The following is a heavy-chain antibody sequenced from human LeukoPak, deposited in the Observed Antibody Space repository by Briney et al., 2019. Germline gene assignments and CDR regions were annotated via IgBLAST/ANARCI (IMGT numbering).Heavy chain of an antibody. CDR2: INPSGGST. CDR1: GYTFTSYY. J-gene: IGHJ5*02. D-gene: IGHD3-10*01. Sequence: ASVKVSCTASGYTFTSYYMHWVRQAPGQGLEWMGIINPSGGSTSYAQKFQGRVTMTRDTSISTAYMELSRLRSDDTAVYYCARDIVVRGVNWFDPWGQGTLVTVSS. CDR3: ARDIVVRGVNWFDP. V-gene: IGHV1-46*01.